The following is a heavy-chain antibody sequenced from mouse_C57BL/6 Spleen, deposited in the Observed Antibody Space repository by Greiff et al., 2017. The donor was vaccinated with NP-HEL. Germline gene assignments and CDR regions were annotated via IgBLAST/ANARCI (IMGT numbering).Heavy chain of an antibody. CDR1: GFTFSSYT. J-gene: IGHJ4*01. D-gene: IGHD2-4*01. Sequence: EVKVVESGGGLVKPGGSLKLSCAASGFTFSSYTMSWVRQTPEKRLEWVATISGGGGNTYYPDSVKGRFTISRDNAKNTLYLQMSSLRSEDTALYYCARRGIYYDYDPYAMDYWGQGTSVTVSS. CDR2: ISGGGGNT. CDR3: ARRGIYYDYDPYAMDY. V-gene: IGHV5-9*01.